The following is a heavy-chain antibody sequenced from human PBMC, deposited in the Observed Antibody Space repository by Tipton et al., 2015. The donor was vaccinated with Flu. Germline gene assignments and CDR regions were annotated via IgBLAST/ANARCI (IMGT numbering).Heavy chain of an antibody. V-gene: IGHV4-34*01. Sequence: TPSLTCVVHGGSFSGYYWSWIRRSPGKGLEWIGEIDHSGTTNYSPSLKSRVTISRDTSKIQFSLNMGSVTAADTAVYYCARSVVGSGSQYPVGYYYYGMDVWGQGTTVTVSS. CDR1: GGSFSGYY. CDR2: IDHSGTT. J-gene: IGHJ6*02. CDR3: ARSVVGSGSQYPVGYYYYGMDV. D-gene: IGHD3-10*01.